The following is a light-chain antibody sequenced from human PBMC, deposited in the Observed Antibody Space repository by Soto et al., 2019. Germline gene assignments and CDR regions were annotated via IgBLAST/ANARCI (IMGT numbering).Light chain of an antibody. J-gene: IGKJ4*01. Sequence: IVLTQSPGTLSFSPGERATLSCRASQSVTTQLAWYQQKPGQAPRLIIHGASNRATGIPARFSGSGSGTDFTLTISSLEPEDFAVYYCQQRRNLLIFGGGIRVQIX. CDR2: GAS. CDR1: QSVTTQ. CDR3: QQRRNLLI. V-gene: IGKV3-11*01.